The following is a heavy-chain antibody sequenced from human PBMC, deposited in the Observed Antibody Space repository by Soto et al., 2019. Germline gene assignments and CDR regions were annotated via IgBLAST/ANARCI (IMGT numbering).Heavy chain of an antibody. V-gene: IGHV3-30*04. D-gene: IGHD6-6*01. CDR1: GFTFSSYA. CDR3: AKDHSSSSGY. J-gene: IGHJ4*02. Sequence: QVQLVESGGGVVQPGRSLRLSCAASGFTFSSYAMHWVRQAPGKGLEWVAVISYDGSNKYYADSVKGRFTISRDNSKNTLYLQMNSLRAEDTAVYYCAKDHSSSSGYWGQGTLVTVSS. CDR2: ISYDGSNK.